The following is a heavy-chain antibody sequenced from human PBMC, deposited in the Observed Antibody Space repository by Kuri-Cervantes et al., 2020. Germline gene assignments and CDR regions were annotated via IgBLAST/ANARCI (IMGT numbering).Heavy chain of an antibody. CDR2: IIPIFGTA. CDR1: GGTSSSYA. Sequence: SVKVSCKASGGTSSSYAISWVRQAPGQGLEWMGGIIPIFGTANYAQKFQGRVTITTDESTSTAYMELSSLRSEDTAVYYCARAKEGYYDSSGYYYFDYWGQGTLVTVSS. CDR3: ARAKEGYYDSSGYYYFDY. V-gene: IGHV1-69*05. J-gene: IGHJ4*02. D-gene: IGHD3-22*01.